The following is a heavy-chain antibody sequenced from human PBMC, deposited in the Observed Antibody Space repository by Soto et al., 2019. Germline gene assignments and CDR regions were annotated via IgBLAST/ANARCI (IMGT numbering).Heavy chain of an antibody. J-gene: IGHJ4*02. CDR1: GGSFSGYY. V-gene: IGHV4-34*01. Sequence: TSETLSLTCAVYGGSFSGYYWSWIRQPPGKGLEWIGYNTHSGNPYYNPSLKTRVTIFLDRSNNQFSLELSSVTAADTALYYCARGGLEPLTFDSWGQGTLVTVSS. CDR2: NTHSGNP. CDR3: ARGGLEPLTFDS. D-gene: IGHD1-1*01.